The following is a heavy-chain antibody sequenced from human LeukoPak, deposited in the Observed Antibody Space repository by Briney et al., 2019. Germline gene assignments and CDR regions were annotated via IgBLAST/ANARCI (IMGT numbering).Heavy chain of an antibody. V-gene: IGHV3-74*01. J-gene: IGHJ3*01. CDR3: ARAGYSSSWYWDC. CDR2: INSDGGST. CDR1: GFTFSSYW. D-gene: IGHD6-13*01. Sequence: GGSLRLSCAASGFTFSSYWMHWVRQAPGKGLVWVSRINSDGGSTSYADSVKGRFTISSDNAKNTLYLQMNSLRAEDTAVYYCARAGYSSSWYWDCWGQGTMVTVSS.